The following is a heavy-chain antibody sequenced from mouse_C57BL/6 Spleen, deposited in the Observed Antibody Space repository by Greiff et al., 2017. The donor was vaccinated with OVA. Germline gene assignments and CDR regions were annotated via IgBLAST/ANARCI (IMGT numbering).Heavy chain of an antibody. CDR3: ARWKGLPYAMDY. CDR1: GYTFTSYW. J-gene: IGHJ4*01. D-gene: IGHD2-4*01. V-gene: IGHV1-69*01. CDR2: IDPSDSYT. Sequence: VQLQQPGAELVMPGASVKLSCKASGYTFTSYWMHWVKQRPGQGLEWIGEIDPSDSYTNYNQKFKGKSTLTVDKSSSTAYMQLSSLTSEDSAVYYCARWKGLPYAMDYWGQGTSVTVSS.